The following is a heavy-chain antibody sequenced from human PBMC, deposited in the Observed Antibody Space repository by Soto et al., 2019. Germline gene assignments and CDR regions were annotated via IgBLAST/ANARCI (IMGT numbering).Heavy chain of an antibody. V-gene: IGHV4-31*03. J-gene: IGHJ4*02. Sequence: QVQLQESGPGLVKPSQTLSLTCTVSGGSITSGGYYWSWIRQHPGKGLESIGYIYYRRSTYSNPTLKNRDTRSVDTSKHQFALKLSSVTAADTAVYYCARGARSECDYWGQGTLVTVSS. CDR2: IYYRRST. CDR1: GGSITSGGYY. CDR3: ARGARSECDY.